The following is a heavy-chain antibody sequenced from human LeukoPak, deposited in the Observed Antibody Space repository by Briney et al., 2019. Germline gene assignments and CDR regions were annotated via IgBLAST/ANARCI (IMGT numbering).Heavy chain of an antibody. CDR3: ARAPAGLDWFDP. Sequence: HTGGSLRLSCEASGFTFRSYSMNWVRQAPGKGLEWVSYISSSSSTIYYADSVKGRFTISRDNAKNSLYLQMNSLRDEDTAVYYCARAPAGLDWFDPWGQGTLLTVSS. V-gene: IGHV3-48*02. CDR2: ISSSSSTI. D-gene: IGHD6-6*01. J-gene: IGHJ5*02. CDR1: GFTFRSYS.